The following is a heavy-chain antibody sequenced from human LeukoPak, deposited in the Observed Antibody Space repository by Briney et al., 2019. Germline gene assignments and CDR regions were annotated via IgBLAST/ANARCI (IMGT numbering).Heavy chain of an antibody. CDR1: GFTFSSYS. Sequence: GGSLRLSCAASGFTFSSYSMNWVRQAPGKGLEWVSSISSSSSYIYYADSVKGRFTISRDNAKNSLYLQMNSLRAEDTAVYYCARSITNVDTADAFDIWGQGTMVTVSS. V-gene: IGHV3-21*01. CDR3: ARSITNVDTADAFDI. CDR2: ISSSSSYI. D-gene: IGHD5-18*01. J-gene: IGHJ3*02.